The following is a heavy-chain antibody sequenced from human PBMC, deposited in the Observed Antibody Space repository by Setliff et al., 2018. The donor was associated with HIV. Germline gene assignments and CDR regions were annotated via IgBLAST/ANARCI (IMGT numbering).Heavy chain of an antibody. Sequence: SQTLSLTCAVYGVSFSGYSWSWIRQPPGKGLEWIGEIFHNGTINCNPSLKSRVALSIDTFKSQISLNMPSLTTADTAIYYCGRGPHIVGAPWAVIDYWAQGKPVTVSS. V-gene: IGHV4-34*01. J-gene: IGHJ4*02. CDR3: GRGPHIVGAPWAVIDY. D-gene: IGHD1-26*01. CDR1: GVSFSGYS. CDR2: IFHNGTI.